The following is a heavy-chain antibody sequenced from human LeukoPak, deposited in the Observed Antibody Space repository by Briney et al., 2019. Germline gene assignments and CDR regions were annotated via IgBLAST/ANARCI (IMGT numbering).Heavy chain of an antibody. CDR3: ARLGDILTGNGDFDY. CDR1: GGSISSSSYY. CDR2: IYYSGST. Sequence: SETLSLTCTVSGGSISSSSYYWGWIRQPPGKGLEWIGSIYYSGSTYYNPSLKSRVTISVDTSKNQFSLKLSSVTAADTAVYYCARLGDILTGNGDFDYWGQGTLVTVSS. J-gene: IGHJ4*02. V-gene: IGHV4-39*01. D-gene: IGHD3-9*01.